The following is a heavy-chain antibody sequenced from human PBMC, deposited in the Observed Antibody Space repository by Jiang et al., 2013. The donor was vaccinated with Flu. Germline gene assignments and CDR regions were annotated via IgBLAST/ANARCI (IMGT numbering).Heavy chain of an antibody. CDR2: INHSGST. V-gene: IGHV4-34*01. CDR3: ASRIHKPRHITAMVTARRAFDI. D-gene: IGHD5-18*01. Sequence: LLKPSETLSLTCAVYGGSFSGYYWSWIRQPPGKGLEWIGEINHSGSTNYNPSLKSRVTISVDTSKNQFSLKLSSVTAADTAVYYCASRIHKPRHITAMVTARRAFDIVGPRDNGHRLF. CDR1: GGSFSGYY. J-gene: IGHJ3*02.